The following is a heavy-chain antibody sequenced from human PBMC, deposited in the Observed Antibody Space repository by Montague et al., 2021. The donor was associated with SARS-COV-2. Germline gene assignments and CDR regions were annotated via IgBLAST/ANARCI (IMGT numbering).Heavy chain of an antibody. CDR2: IKSKRNGATT. V-gene: IGHV3-15*01. Sequence: SLRLSCATSGFNFDVAWLSWVRQAPGKGLEWVGRIKSKRNGATTDYAAPVKGRLTISRDDSQNMLYLQMNSLTTEDTAVYYCTTNDGNKVCDSWGQGTLVTVSS. D-gene: IGHD1-1*01. J-gene: IGHJ4*02. CDR1: GFNFDVAW. CDR3: TTNDGNKVCDS.